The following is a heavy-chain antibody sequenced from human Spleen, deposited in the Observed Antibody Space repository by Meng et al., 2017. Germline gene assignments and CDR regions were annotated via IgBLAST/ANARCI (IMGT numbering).Heavy chain of an antibody. CDR3: ARYYGSGWYYFDY. J-gene: IGHJ4*02. CDR2: NSPYNDEK. Sequence: ASVKVSCKASGYTFTGYYMHWVRQAPGQGLEWMGWNSPYNDEKHYAQKFQGRVTMTTDTSTSTAYMELKSLRFDDTAVYYCARYYGSGWYYFDYWGQGTRVTVSS. D-gene: IGHD6-19*01. V-gene: IGHV1-18*04. CDR1: GYTFTGYY.